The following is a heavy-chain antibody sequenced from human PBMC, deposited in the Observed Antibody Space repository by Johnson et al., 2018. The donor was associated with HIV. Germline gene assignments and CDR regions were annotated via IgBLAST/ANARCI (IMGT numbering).Heavy chain of an antibody. CDR1: GFTVSSNY. CDR2: IYSGGRT. J-gene: IGHJ3*02. D-gene: IGHD3-10*01. V-gene: IGHV3-66*02. CDR3: AREQTSMVQGVIWAFDI. Sequence: VQLVESGGGLVQPGGSLRLSCAASGFTVSSNYMSWVLQAPGKGLEWVSVIYSGGRTYYADSVRGRFTSSRDNSKNTLHLQMNSLRAEDTAVYYCAREQTSMVQGVIWAFDIWGQGTMVTVSS.